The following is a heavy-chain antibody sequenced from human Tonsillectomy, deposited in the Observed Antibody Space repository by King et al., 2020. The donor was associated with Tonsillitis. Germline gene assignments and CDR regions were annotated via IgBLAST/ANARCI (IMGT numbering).Heavy chain of an antibody. CDR1: GYSFTSYG. CDR3: ARDRRNIVVVVAAPENDY. J-gene: IGHJ4*02. Sequence: VQLVESGAEVKKPGASVKVSCKASGYSFTSYGISWVRQVPGQGLEWMGWISAYNGNTNYAQKLQDRVTMTTDTSTSTAYMELRSLRYDDTAGYYCARDRRNIVVVVAAPENDYWGQGTLVTVSS. CDR2: ISAYNGNT. D-gene: IGHD2-15*01. V-gene: IGHV1-18*04.